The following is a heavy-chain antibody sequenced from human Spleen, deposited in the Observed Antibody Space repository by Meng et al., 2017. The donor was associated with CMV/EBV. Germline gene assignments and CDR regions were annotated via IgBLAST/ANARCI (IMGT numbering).Heavy chain of an antibody. CDR1: GFTFSSHW. Sequence: GGSLRLSCAASGFTFSSHWMTWVRQAPGKGLEWVANINQDGSQKNYVDSVKGRFTISRDNAKNSLFLQMNSLRAEDTAVYYCAREKECSSTSCQFDLYYYYGMDVWGQGTTVTVSS. D-gene: IGHD2-2*01. V-gene: IGHV3-7*01. CDR2: INQDGSQK. J-gene: IGHJ6*02. CDR3: AREKECSSTSCQFDLYYYYGMDV.